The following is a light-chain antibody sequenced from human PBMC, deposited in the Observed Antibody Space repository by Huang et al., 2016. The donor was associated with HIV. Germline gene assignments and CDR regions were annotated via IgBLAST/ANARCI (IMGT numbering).Light chain of an antibody. J-gene: IGKJ1*01. CDR1: QDIGND. Sequence: AIQMTQSPASLSASVGDRVTITCRASQDIGNDLGWYQQRLGKTPKLLVYSASHLQSGVPSRVTGSGSGTHFTLTISGLQPEDLATYYCLQDHVYPWTFGQGTKVEI. V-gene: IGKV1-6*01. CDR2: SAS. CDR3: LQDHVYPWT.